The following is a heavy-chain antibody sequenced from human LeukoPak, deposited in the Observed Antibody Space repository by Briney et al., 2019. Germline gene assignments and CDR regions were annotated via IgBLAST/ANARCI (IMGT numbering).Heavy chain of an antibody. D-gene: IGHD5-12*01. Sequence: KPSETLSLTCTVSRGSISSFYWTWMRQPAGKGLEWIGRIYTSGSTDYNPSLKSRVTMSVDTSKNQFSLKLTSVTAADTAVYYCARYSGYDSFDYWGQGTLVTVSS. CDR3: ARYSGYDSFDY. V-gene: IGHV4-4*07. CDR2: IYTSGST. J-gene: IGHJ4*02. CDR1: RGSISSFY.